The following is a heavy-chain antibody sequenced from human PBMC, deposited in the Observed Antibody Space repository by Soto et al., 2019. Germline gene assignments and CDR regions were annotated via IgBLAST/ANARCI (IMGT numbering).Heavy chain of an antibody. V-gene: IGHV3-7*03. J-gene: IGHJ4*02. CDR1: GFTFSSYW. D-gene: IGHD3-16*01. Sequence: EVQLVESGGGLVQPGGSLRLSCTASGFTFSSYWMSWVRQAPGKGLGWVANIKEDGSGKYYVDSVKGRFYISRDNARNSLYLQMNSLSVEDTAVYYCVRVGRLGGYWGQGALVTVSS. CDR2: IKEDGSGK. CDR3: VRVGRLGGY.